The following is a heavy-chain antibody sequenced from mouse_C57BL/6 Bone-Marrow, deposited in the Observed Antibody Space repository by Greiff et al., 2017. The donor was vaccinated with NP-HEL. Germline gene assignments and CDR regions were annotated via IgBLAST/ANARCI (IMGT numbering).Heavy chain of an antibody. V-gene: IGHV1-53*01. D-gene: IGHD3-2*02. CDR2: ITPNNGGT. CDR3: ARDSGYAVDY. Sequence: QVQLQQPGTELVKPGASVKLSCKASGYTFTSYWMHWLKQRPGQGLEWIGNITPNNGGTNANEKFKTKATLTVDQSSSPAYMQLSSLTSEDSAVDYCARDSGYAVDYWGQGTTLTVSS. J-gene: IGHJ2*01. CDR1: GYTFTSYW.